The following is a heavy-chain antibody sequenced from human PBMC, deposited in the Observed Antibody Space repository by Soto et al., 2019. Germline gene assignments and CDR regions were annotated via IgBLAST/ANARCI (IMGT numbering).Heavy chain of an antibody. V-gene: IGHV3-72*01. CDR1: GFTFSDHY. CDR3: ARAFMRTAPDYCDS. J-gene: IGHJ4*02. D-gene: IGHD2-21*02. Sequence: EVQLVESGGGLVQPGGSLRLSCAASGFTFSDHYMDWVRQAPGKGLEWVGRIRNKANSYTTEYAASVQGRFTISRDDSNNSVDLQMNSLKTDDTAVFYCARAFMRTAPDYCDSWGQGALVTVSP. CDR2: IRNKANSYTT.